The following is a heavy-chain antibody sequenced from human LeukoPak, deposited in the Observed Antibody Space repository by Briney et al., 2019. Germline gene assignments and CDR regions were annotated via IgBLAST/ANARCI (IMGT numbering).Heavy chain of an antibody. J-gene: IGHJ4*02. Sequence: PGGSLRLSCAASGFTFSSYSMNWVRQAPGKGLEWVSSISSSSSYIYYADSVKGRFTTSRDNGKNSLYLQMNSLRAEDTAVYYCAREGSSSWNARIDYWGQGTLVTVS. D-gene: IGHD6-13*01. V-gene: IGHV3-21*01. CDR3: AREGSSSWNARIDY. CDR1: GFTFSSYS. CDR2: ISSSSSYI.